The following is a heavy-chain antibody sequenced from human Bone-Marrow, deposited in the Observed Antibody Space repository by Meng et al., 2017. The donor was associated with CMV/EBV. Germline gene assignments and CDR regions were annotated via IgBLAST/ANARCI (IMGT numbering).Heavy chain of an antibody. CDR3: ASTRASMVRGYGMDV. CDR1: GYTFTGYY. Sequence: ASVKVSCKASGYTFTGYYMHWVRQAPGQGLEWMGWINPNSGGTNYAQKFQGRVTMTRDTSISTAYMEMSRLRSDDTAVYYCASTRASMVRGYGMDVWGQGTMVTGSS. D-gene: IGHD3-10*01. V-gene: IGHV1-2*02. CDR2: INPNSGGT. J-gene: IGHJ6*02.